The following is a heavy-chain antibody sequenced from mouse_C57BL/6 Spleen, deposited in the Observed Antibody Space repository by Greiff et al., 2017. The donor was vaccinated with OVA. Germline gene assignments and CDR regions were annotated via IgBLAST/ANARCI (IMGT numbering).Heavy chain of an antibody. D-gene: IGHD2-5*01. Sequence: VQLQQSGAELVRPGASVTLSCKASGYTFTDYEMHWVKQTHVHGLEWIGAIDPETGGTAYNQKFKGKAILTADKSSSTAYMELRSLTSEDSAVYYCTRRVTTRYYFDYWGQGTTLTVSS. CDR1: GYTFTDYE. CDR2: IDPETGGT. V-gene: IGHV1-15*01. CDR3: TRRVTTRYYFDY. J-gene: IGHJ2*01.